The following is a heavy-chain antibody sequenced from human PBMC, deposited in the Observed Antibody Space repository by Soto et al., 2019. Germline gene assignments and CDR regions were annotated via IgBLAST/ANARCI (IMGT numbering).Heavy chain of an antibody. CDR3: ARVSDIASAWDY. V-gene: IGHV1-69*13. CDR1: GGTFSSYA. Sequence: ASVKVSCKASGGTFSSYAISWVRQAPGQGLEWMGGIIPIFGTANYAQKFQGRVTITAGESTSTAHMELSSLRSEDTAVYYCARVSDIASAWDYWGQGTLVTVSS. J-gene: IGHJ4*02. CDR2: IIPIFGTA. D-gene: IGHD5-12*01.